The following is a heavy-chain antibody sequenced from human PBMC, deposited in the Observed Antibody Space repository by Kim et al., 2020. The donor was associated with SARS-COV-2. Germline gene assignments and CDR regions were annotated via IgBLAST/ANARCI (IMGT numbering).Heavy chain of an antibody. CDR2: ISSNGGST. D-gene: IGHD6-6*01. CDR3: VKDESIAASAVLYYYYGMDV. CDR1: GFTFSSYA. Sequence: GGSLRLSCSASGFTFSSYAMHWVRQAPGKGLEYVSAISSNGGSTYYADSVKGRFTISRDNSKNTLYLQMSSLRAEDTAVYYCVKDESIAASAVLYYYYGMDVWGQGTTVTVSS. V-gene: IGHV3-64D*09. J-gene: IGHJ6*02.